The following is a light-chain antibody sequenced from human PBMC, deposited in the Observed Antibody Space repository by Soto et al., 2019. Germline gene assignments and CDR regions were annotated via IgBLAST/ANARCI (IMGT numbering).Light chain of an antibody. CDR1: QSVSSSY. CDR3: QQYGSSLALT. J-gene: IGKJ4*01. V-gene: IGKV3-20*01. CDR2: GAS. Sequence: EIVFTQSPGTLSLSPGERSTLSCLASQSVSSSYLAWYQQKPGQAPRLLIYGASSRATGIPDRFSGSGSGTDFTLTISRLEPEDFAVYYCQQYGSSLALTFGEGTKVDIK.